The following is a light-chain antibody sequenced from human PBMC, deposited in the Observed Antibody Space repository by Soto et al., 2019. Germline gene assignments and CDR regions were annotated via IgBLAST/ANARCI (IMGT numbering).Light chain of an antibody. CDR2: LNSDGSH. Sequence: QSVLTQSPSASASLGASVKFTCTLSSGHSSNAVAWHQQQPEKGPRYLMKLNSDGSHSKGDGIPDRFSGSSSGAERYLTISSLQSEDEAEYYCQTWGTGTVVFGGGTKVTVL. CDR1: SGHSSNA. J-gene: IGLJ2*01. V-gene: IGLV4-69*01. CDR3: QTWGTGTVV.